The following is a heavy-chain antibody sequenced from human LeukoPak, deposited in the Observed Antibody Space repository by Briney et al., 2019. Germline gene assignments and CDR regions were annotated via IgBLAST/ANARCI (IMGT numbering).Heavy chain of an antibody. CDR3: ARVHSEGYAFDI. CDR1: GFTFSIYA. Sequence: GSLRLSCVAPGFTFSIYAMSWVRQAPGKGLEWVSAISSSGGGTYYADSVQGRFTISRDNSKNTLYLQMISLGAEDTAVYYCARVHSEGYAFDIWGLGTTVTVSP. V-gene: IGHV3-23*01. CDR2: ISSSGGGT. J-gene: IGHJ3*02.